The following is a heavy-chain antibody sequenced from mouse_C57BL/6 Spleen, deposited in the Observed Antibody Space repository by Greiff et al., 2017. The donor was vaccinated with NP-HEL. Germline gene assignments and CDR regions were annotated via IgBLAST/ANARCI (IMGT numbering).Heavy chain of an antibody. V-gene: IGHV1-52*01. CDR1: GYTFTSYW. D-gene: IGHD2-1*01. Sequence: QVQLQQPGAELVRPGSSVKLSCKASGYTFTSYWMHWVKQRPIQGLEWIGNIDPSDSETHYNQKFKDKATLTVDKSSSTAYMQLSSLTSEDSAVYYCAREKVYGNYPAWFAYWGQGTLVTVSA. CDR3: AREKVYGNYPAWFAY. J-gene: IGHJ3*01. CDR2: IDPSDSET.